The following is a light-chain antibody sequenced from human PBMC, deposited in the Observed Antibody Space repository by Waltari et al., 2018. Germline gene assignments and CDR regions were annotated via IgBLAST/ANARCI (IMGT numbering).Light chain of an antibody. Sequence: SSELTQDPAVSVALGQTVRITCQGDSLRRYYASWYQQRPGQAPVLVIYANNNRPSGIPDRFSCSSSGNTASLTITGAQAEDEADYYCNSRDSSGNHPRLFGGGTKLTVL. J-gene: IGLJ2*01. CDR2: ANN. CDR1: SLRRYY. V-gene: IGLV3-19*01. CDR3: NSRDSSGNHPRL.